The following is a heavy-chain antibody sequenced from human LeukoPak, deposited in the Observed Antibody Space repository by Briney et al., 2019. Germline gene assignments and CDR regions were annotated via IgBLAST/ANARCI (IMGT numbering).Heavy chain of an antibody. D-gene: IGHD3-10*01. CDR2: FDPEDGET. V-gene: IGHV1-24*01. CDR3: ATWASPITMVRGVIIDY. Sequence: ASVKVSCKVSGYTLTELSMHWVRQAPGKGLEWMGGFDPEDGETIYAQKFQGRVTMTEDTSADTACMELSSLRSEDTAVYYCATWASPITMVRGVIIDYWGQGTLVTVSS. J-gene: IGHJ4*02. CDR1: GYTLTELS.